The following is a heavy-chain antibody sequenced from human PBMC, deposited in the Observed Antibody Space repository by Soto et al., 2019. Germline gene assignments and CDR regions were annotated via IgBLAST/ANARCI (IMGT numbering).Heavy chain of an antibody. CDR3: ARDTRDGYNSGFDY. J-gene: IGHJ4*02. D-gene: IGHD1-1*01. CDR2: IYYSGST. V-gene: IGHV4-59*01. Sequence: KPSETLSLTCTVSGGSISSYYWSWIRQPPGKGLEWIGYIYYSGSTNYNPSLKSRVTISVDTSKNQFSLKLSSVTAADTAVYYCARDTRDGYNSGFDYWGQGTLVTVSS. CDR1: GGSISSYY.